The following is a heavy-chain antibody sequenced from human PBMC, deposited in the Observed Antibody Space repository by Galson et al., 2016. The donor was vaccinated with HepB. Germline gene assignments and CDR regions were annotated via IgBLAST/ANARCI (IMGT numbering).Heavy chain of an antibody. D-gene: IGHD6-19*01. J-gene: IGHJ5*02. CDR1: GFTFSDYY. CDR3: TRDLATVADTWFDP. CDR2: ISSDGNTT. V-gene: IGHV3-74*01. Sequence: SLRLSCAASGFTFSDYYMHWVRQGSGRGLMWVSRISSDGNTTTYADSVKGRFTISRDNAKNTLYLQMNSLRAEDTARYFCTRDLATVADTWFDPWGQGTLVTVSS.